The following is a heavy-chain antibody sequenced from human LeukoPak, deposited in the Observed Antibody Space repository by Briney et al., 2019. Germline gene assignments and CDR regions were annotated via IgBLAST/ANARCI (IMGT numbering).Heavy chain of an antibody. CDR3: TREVSGSLYFDY. J-gene: IGHJ4*02. Sequence: GGSLRLSCAVSGFAFGSEAMSWVRQSPARGLEWVASISPGGGTTYYADSVKGRFTVSRDNAKNSLYLQMNSLRAEDTAVYYCTREVSGSLYFDYWGQGTLVTVSS. CDR1: GFAFGSEA. CDR2: ISPGGGTT. D-gene: IGHD1-26*01. V-gene: IGHV3-23*01.